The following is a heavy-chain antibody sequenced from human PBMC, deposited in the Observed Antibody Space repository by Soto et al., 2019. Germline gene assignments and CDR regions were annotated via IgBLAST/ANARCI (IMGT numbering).Heavy chain of an antibody. CDR2: IFHSGSS. D-gene: IGHD3-9*01. V-gene: IGHV4-4*02. Sequence: QVQLHESGPGLVKPSGTLSLTCAVSGDSISLGHWWSWVRQPPGKRLEWIGEIFHSGSSNYNPSLESRVTISMDKSKNQFSLKLSSVTAADTAIYYCARVRYFDRAYYFDYWGQGTLVTVSS. CDR1: GDSISLGHW. J-gene: IGHJ4*02. CDR3: ARVRYFDRAYYFDY.